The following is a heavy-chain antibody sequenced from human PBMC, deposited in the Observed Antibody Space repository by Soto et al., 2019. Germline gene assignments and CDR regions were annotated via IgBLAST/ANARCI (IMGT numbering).Heavy chain of an antibody. CDR2: ISYDGSNK. CDR1: GFTFSSYA. D-gene: IGHD3-3*01. V-gene: IGHV3-30-3*01. Sequence: GSLRLSCAASGFTFSSYAMHWVRQAPGKGLEWVAVISYDGSNKYYADSVKGRFTISRDNSKNTLYLQMNSLRAEDTAVYYCARTPDFWSGPKYFDYWGQGTLVTVSS. J-gene: IGHJ4*02. CDR3: ARTPDFWSGPKYFDY.